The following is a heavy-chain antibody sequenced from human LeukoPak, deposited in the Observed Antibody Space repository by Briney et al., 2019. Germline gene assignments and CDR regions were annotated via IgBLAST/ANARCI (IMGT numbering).Heavy chain of an antibody. D-gene: IGHD4-23*01. CDR1: GYTFTNND. Sequence: SVKVSCKASGYTFTNNDINWVRQATGQGLEWMGRIIPILGIANYAQKFQGRVTITADKSTSTAYMELSSLRSEDTAVYYCARDYGGNSEGYHYWGQGTLVTVSS. J-gene: IGHJ4*02. CDR2: IIPILGIA. V-gene: IGHV1-69*04. CDR3: ARDYGGNSEGYHY.